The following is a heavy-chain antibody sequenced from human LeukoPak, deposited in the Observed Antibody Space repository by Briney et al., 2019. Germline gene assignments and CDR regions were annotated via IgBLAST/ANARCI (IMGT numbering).Heavy chain of an antibody. CDR2: IGPGGLRT. CDR1: GFTFSSYA. CDR3: VMDPREHWFDP. Sequence: GGSLRLSCAASGFTFSSYAMSWVRQAPGKGLEWVSAIGPGGLRTYYVDPVKGRFTISRDNSKNTLHLQMNSLRFEDTAAYYCVMDPREHWFDPWGQGTLVTVSS. V-gene: IGHV3-23*01. J-gene: IGHJ5*02. D-gene: IGHD3/OR15-3a*01.